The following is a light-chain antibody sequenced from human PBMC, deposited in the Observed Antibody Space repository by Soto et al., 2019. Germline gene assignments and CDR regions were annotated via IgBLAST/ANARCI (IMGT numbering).Light chain of an antibody. Sequence: QAVVTQPPSVSGAPGQRVTISCSGSSSNIGAAYDVHWYQQLPGTAPILLIYGSTNRPSGVPDRFSGSKSGTSASLAITGLLAEDEADYYCQSYDNSLSAHVVFGGGTKVTVL. V-gene: IGLV1-40*01. CDR2: GST. CDR3: QSYDNSLSAHVV. CDR1: SSNIGAAYD. J-gene: IGLJ2*01.